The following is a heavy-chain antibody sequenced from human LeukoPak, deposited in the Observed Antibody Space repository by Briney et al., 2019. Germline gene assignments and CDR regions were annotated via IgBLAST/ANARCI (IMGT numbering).Heavy chain of an antibody. CDR1: GGSISSYY. CDR2: IYSTGST. V-gene: IGHV4-4*07. D-gene: IGHD6-13*01. J-gene: IGHJ4*02. Sequence: SETLSLTCTVSGGSISSYYWSWIRQPAGKGLEWIGRIYSTGSTNYNPSLKSRVTMSVDTSKNQFSLRLRSVTAADTAVYYCASQIASAGTAGFDFWGQGALVTVSS. CDR3: ASQIASAGTAGFDF.